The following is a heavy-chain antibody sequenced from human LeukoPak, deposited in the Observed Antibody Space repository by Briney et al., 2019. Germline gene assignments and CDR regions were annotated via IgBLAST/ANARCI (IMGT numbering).Heavy chain of an antibody. D-gene: IGHD4-17*01. V-gene: IGHV5-51*01. CDR1: GYSFTSYW. Sequence: GESLKISCKGSGYSFTSYWIGWVRQLPGKGLEWMGIIYPGDSDTRYSSSFQGQVTISADKSISTAYLQWSSLKASDTAMYYFAISPSVTTSSTFFDYGGQGTLVTVSS. CDR3: AISPSVTTSSTFFDY. J-gene: IGHJ4*02. CDR2: IYPGDSDT.